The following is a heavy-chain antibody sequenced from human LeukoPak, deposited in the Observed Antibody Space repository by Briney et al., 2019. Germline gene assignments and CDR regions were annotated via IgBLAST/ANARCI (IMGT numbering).Heavy chain of an antibody. V-gene: IGHV4-34*01. CDR2: INHGGST. Sequence: SETLSLTCAVYGGSFSGYYWSWIRQPPGKGLEWIGEINHGGSTNYNPSLKSRVTISVDTSKNQFSLKLSSVTAADTAVYYCARGATMVRDPNYFDYWGQGTLVTVSS. D-gene: IGHD3-10*01. CDR3: ARGATMVRDPNYFDY. CDR1: GGSFSGYY. J-gene: IGHJ4*02.